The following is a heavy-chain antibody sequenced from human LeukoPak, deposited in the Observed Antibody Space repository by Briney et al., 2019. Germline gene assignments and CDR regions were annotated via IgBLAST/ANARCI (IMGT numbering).Heavy chain of an antibody. V-gene: IGHV3-30*02. CDR1: GFTFSSYG. J-gene: IGHJ3*02. D-gene: IGHD5-12*01. CDR3: ARDSKRGYSGYDSAFDI. Sequence: GGSLRLSCAASGFTFSSYGMHWVRQAPGKGLEGVAFIRYDGSNKYYADSVKGRFTISRDNSKNTLYLQMNSLRAEDTAVYYCARDSKRGYSGYDSAFDIWGQGTVVTVSS. CDR2: IRYDGSNK.